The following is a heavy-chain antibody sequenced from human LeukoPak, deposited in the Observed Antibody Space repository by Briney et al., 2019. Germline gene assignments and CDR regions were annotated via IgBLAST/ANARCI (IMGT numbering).Heavy chain of an antibody. CDR2: IIPILGIA. V-gene: IGHV1-69*04. D-gene: IGHD6-6*01. CDR3: ASQGSSSRGFDY. Sequence: ASVKVSCKASGGTFSSYAISWVRQAPGQGLEWMRRIIPILGIANYAQKFQGRVTITADKSTSTAYMELSSLRSEDTAVYYCASQGSSSRGFDYWGQGTLVTVSS. CDR1: GGTFSSYA. J-gene: IGHJ4*02.